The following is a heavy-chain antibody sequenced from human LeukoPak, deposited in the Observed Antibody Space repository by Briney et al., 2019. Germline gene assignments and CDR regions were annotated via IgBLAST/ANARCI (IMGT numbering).Heavy chain of an antibody. CDR1: GGSISSYY. CDR2: IYYSGST. V-gene: IGHV4-59*01. J-gene: IGHJ4*02. CDR3: ARAVRNGSGSYYPDY. Sequence: SETLSLTCTVSGGSISSYYWSWIRQPPGKGLEWIGYIYYSGSTNYNPSLKSRVTISVDTSKNQFSLKLSSVTVADTAVYYCARAVRNGSGSYYPDYWGQGTLVTVSS. D-gene: IGHD3-10*01.